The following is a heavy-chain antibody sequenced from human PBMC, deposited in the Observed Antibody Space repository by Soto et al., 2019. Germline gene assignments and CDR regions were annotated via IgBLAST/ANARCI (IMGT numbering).Heavy chain of an antibody. V-gene: IGHV4-31*03. D-gene: IGHD3-10*01. CDR3: ARDRYYGSGSSYFDY. CDR2: IYYSGST. CDR1: GGSISSGGYY. J-gene: IGHJ4*02. Sequence: QVQLQESGPGLVKPSQTLSLTCTVSGGSISSGGYYWSWIRQHPGKGLEWIGYIYYSGSTYYNPSLQSRVTISVDTSKNQFSLKLSSVTAADTAVYYCARDRYYGSGSSYFDYWGQGTLVTVSS.